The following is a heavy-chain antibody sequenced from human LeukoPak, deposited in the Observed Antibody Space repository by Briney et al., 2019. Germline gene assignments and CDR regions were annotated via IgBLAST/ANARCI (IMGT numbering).Heavy chain of an antibody. CDR2: INHSGST. D-gene: IGHD3-16*02. V-gene: IGHV4-34*01. CDR3: ARGDYVWGSYRYSVRRFDY. J-gene: IGHJ4*02. CDR1: GGSFSGYY. Sequence: SETLSLTCAVYGGSFSGYYWSWIRQPPGKGLEWIGEINHSGSTNYNPSLKSRVTISVDTSKNQFSLKLSSVTAADTAVYYCARGDYVWGSYRYSVRRFDYWGQGTLVTVSS.